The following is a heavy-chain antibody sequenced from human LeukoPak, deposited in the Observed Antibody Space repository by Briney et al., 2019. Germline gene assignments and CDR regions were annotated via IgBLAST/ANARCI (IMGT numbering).Heavy chain of an antibody. CDR2: IWYDGSNK. J-gene: IGHJ6*04. CDR3: ARACSGGSCYPQDDYYYYGMDV. D-gene: IGHD2-15*01. V-gene: IGHV3-33*01. CDR1: GFTFSSYG. Sequence: GESLRLSCAASGFTFSSYGMHWVRQAPGKGLEWVAVIWYDGSNKYYADSVKGRFTISRDNSKNTLYLQMNSLRAEGTAVYYCARACSGGSCYPQDDYYYYGMDVWGKGTTVTVSS.